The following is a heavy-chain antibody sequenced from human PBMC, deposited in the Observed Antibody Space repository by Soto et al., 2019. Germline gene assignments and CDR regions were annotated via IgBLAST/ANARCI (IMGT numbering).Heavy chain of an antibody. D-gene: IGHD4-17*01. V-gene: IGHV3-7*01. CDR2: IKQDGSDR. CDR3: ARNRDYAFDY. Sequence: GGSLRLSCAASGFMFSNYWMSWVRQAPGKGLEWVAIIKQDGSDRYYVDSVKGRFTISRDNAKNSLYLQMNSLRIEDAAVYYCARNRDYAFDYWGRGTLVTVSS. J-gene: IGHJ4*02. CDR1: GFMFSNYW.